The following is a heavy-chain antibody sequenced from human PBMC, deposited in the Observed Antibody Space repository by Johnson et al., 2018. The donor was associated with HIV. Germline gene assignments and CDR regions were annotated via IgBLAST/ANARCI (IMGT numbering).Heavy chain of an antibody. D-gene: IGHD7-27*01. CDR2: ISWNSGSI. Sequence: VQLVESGGGLVQPGGSLRLSCAASGFTFSTYAINWVRQAPGKGLEWVSGISWNSGSIGYADSVKGRFTISRDNAKNSLYLQMNSLTAEDTALYYCARDPTTHNSRLTGDFGAFDIWGQGTMVTVSS. V-gene: IGHV3-9*01. CDR3: ARDPTTHNSRLTGDFGAFDI. J-gene: IGHJ3*02. CDR1: GFTFSTYA.